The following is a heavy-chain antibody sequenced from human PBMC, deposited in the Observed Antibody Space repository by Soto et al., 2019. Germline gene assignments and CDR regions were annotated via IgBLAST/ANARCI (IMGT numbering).Heavy chain of an antibody. J-gene: IGHJ5*02. Sequence: SETLSLTCTVSGGSISSYNDYWGWIRQPPGKGPEWIANIHNTGKTYYNPSLQSRVTISVDTSKNQFSLKLSSVTAADTAVYYCGRFPLLGGAFPRDWYAPWGRRTLDTVSS. D-gene: IGHD6-25*01. CDR2: IHNTGKT. V-gene: IGHV4-39*01. CDR1: GGSISSYNDY. CDR3: GRFPLLGGAFPRDWYAP.